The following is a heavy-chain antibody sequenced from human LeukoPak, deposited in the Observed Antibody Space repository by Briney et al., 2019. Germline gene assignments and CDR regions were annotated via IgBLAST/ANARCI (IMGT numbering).Heavy chain of an antibody. CDR1: GFTFSSYA. D-gene: IGHD3-22*01. CDR3: AKERSASYYYDSSGYSNYNFDY. V-gene: IGHV3-23*01. CDR2: ISGSGGNT. Sequence: PGGSLRLSCAASGFTFSSYAMSWVRQAPGKGLECISVISGSGGNTNYADSVKGRFTISRDNSKNTLYLQMNSLRAEDTAVYYCAKERSASYYYDSSGYSNYNFDYWGQGTLVTISS. J-gene: IGHJ4*02.